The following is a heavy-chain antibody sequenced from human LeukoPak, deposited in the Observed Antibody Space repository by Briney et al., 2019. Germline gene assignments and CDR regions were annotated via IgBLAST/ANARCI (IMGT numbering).Heavy chain of an antibody. CDR3: ATKNFYGSGSYYNVPFDY. CDR2: IYSGGST. CDR1: GFTVSSNY. D-gene: IGHD3-10*01. Sequence: PGGSLRLSCAASGFTVSSNYMSWVRQAPGKGLEWVSVIYSGGSTYYADSVKGRFTISRDNSKNTLYLQMNSLRAEDTAVYYCATKNFYGSGSYYNVPFDYWGQGTLVTVSS. J-gene: IGHJ4*02. V-gene: IGHV3-66*01.